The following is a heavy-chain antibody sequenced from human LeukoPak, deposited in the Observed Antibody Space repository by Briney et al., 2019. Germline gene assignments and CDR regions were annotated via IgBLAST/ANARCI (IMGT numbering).Heavy chain of an antibody. Sequence: PSETLSLTCAVSGGSISNGGYSWSWIRQPPGKGLEWIGYIYDSGSAYYNPSLKSRVTISVDRSKNHFSLRLSSVTAADTAVYYCARGDGRRGAWYFDLWGRGTLVTVSS. CDR2: IYDSGSA. CDR3: ARGDGRRGAWYFDL. CDR1: GGSISNGGYS. J-gene: IGHJ2*01. D-gene: IGHD5-24*01. V-gene: IGHV4-30-2*01.